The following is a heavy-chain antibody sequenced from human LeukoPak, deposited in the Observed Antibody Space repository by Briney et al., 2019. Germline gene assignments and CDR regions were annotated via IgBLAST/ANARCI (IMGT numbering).Heavy chain of an antibody. CDR3: AKDRAYPNDVFDV. J-gene: IGHJ3*01. CDR1: GFTFNSYS. D-gene: IGHD2-21*01. Sequence: GSLRLSCAASGFTFNSYSMNWVRQAPGKGLEWVSAISGSGGVTWYADSVKGRFSISRDTSKNTLFLQMNSPRADDTALYYCAKDRAYPNDVFDVWGQGTMVTVS. CDR2: ISGSGGVT. V-gene: IGHV3-23*01.